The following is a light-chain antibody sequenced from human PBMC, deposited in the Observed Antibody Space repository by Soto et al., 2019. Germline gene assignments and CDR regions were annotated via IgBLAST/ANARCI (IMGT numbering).Light chain of an antibody. CDR2: EVS. J-gene: IGLJ2*01. CDR1: SSDIGGYNY. V-gene: IGLV2-8*01. CDR3: SSYAGSNNFVV. Sequence: QSALTQPPSASGSPGQSVTISCTGTSSDIGGYNYVSWYQQHPGTAPKLMIYEVSQRPSGVPDRFSGSKSGNTDSLTVSGLQAEDEADYYCSSYAGSNNFVVFGGGTKLTVL.